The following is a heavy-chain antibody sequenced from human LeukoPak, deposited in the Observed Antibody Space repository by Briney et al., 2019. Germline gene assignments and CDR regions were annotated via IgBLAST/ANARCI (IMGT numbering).Heavy chain of an antibody. Sequence: WRSLRFSCSASGFTFYSLDWPWVGQAPGKGLEWVTVISYDGSNKYYGDSVKGRFTISRDNSKNTLYLKMNSLRAEDTAVYYCAKEGRNGGFDYWGQGTLVTVSS. J-gene: IGHJ4*02. CDR1: GFTFYSLD. V-gene: IGHV3-30*18. D-gene: IGHD4-23*01. CDR2: ISYDGSNK. CDR3: AKEGRNGGFDY.